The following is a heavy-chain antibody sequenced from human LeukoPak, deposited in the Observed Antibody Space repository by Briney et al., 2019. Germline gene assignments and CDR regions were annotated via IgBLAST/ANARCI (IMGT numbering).Heavy chain of an antibody. CDR2: IYHSGST. CDR3: ASMTTVTGVDY. Sequence: SETLSLTCAVSGGSISSGGYSWSWIRQPPGKGLEWIGYIYHSGSTYYNPSLKSRVTISVDRSKNQFSLKLSSVTAADTAVYYCASMTTVTGVDYWGQGTLVTASS. CDR1: GGSISSGGYS. J-gene: IGHJ4*02. V-gene: IGHV4-30-2*01. D-gene: IGHD4-17*01.